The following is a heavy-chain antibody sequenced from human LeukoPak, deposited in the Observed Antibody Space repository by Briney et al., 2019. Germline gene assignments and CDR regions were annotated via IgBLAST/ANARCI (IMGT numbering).Heavy chain of an antibody. D-gene: IGHD1-26*01. J-gene: IGHJ4*02. CDR3: ARDQRSGSYYFDY. CDR2: ISGSGGST. Sequence: GGSLRLSCAASGFTFSSYAMSWVRQTPGKGLEWVSAISGSGGSTYYADSVKGRFTISRDNSKNTLYLQMNSLRAEDTAIYYCARDQRSGSYYFDYWGQGTLVTVSS. CDR1: GFTFSSYA. V-gene: IGHV3-23*01.